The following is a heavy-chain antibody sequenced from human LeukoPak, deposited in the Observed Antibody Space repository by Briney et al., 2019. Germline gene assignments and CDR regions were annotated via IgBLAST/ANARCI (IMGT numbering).Heavy chain of an antibody. D-gene: IGHD3-3*01. Sequence: ASVKVSCKASGGTFSSYAISWVRQAPGQGLEWMGRIIPILGIANYAQKFQGRVTITADKSTSTAYMELSSLRSEDTAVYYCARGGTPYYDFASGLDPWGQGTLVTVSS. V-gene: IGHV1-69*04. J-gene: IGHJ5*02. CDR2: IIPILGIA. CDR1: GGTFSSYA. CDR3: ARGGTPYYDFASGLDP.